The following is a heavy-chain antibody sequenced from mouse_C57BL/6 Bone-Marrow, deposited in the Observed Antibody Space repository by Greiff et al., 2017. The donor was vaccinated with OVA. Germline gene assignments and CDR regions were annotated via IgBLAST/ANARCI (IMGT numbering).Heavy chain of an antibody. CDR2: IDPETGGT. J-gene: IGHJ4*01. CDR1: GYTFTDYE. Sequence: VQLQQSGAELVRPGASVTLSCKASGYTFTDYEMHWVKQTPVHGLEWIGAIDPETGGTAYNQQFKGKAILTADKYSSTAYMALRSLTSEYSAGYYCTRGYSNYYAMDYCGQGTSVTVSS. V-gene: IGHV1-15*01. D-gene: IGHD2-5*01. CDR3: TRGYSNYYAMDY.